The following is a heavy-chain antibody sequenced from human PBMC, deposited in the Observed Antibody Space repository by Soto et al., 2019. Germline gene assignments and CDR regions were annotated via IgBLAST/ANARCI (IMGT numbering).Heavy chain of an antibody. Sequence: ASVKVSCKASGGTFSSYDISWVRQAPGQGLEWMGGIIPIFGTANYAQKFQGRVTITADESTSTAYMELSSLRSEDTAVYYCARDTTGWSCYYPFGSWGQGTLVTVSS. J-gene: IGHJ5*01. CDR2: IIPIFGTA. D-gene: IGHD3-3*01. V-gene: IGHV1-69*13. CDR1: GGTFSSYD. CDR3: ARDTTGWSCYYPFGS.